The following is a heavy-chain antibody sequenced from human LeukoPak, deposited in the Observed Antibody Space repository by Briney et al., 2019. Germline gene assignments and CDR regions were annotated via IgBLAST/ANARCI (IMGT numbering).Heavy chain of an antibody. D-gene: IGHD4/OR15-4a*01. Sequence: ASVKVSCKASGYTFTGHYLHWVRQVPGQGLEWMGWINPKTGDRTYAQKFQGRVTMTWDTSISTAYMELSSLRSDDTAMYYCARAYEYGWFDPWGQGTQVTVSS. CDR3: ARAYEYGWFDP. CDR2: INPKTGDR. V-gene: IGHV1-2*02. CDR1: GYTFTGHY. J-gene: IGHJ5*02.